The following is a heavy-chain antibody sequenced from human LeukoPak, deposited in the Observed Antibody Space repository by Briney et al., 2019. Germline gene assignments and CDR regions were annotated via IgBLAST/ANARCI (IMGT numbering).Heavy chain of an antibody. Sequence: ASVKVSCKASGYTFTGYYMHWVRQAPGQGLEWMGRINPNSGGTNYAQKLQGRVTMTTDTSTSTAYMELRSLRSDDTAVYYCARDEMKLGAFDYWGQGTLVTVSS. CDR2: INPNSGGT. D-gene: IGHD7-27*01. CDR1: GYTFTGYY. V-gene: IGHV1-2*06. CDR3: ARDEMKLGAFDY. J-gene: IGHJ4*02.